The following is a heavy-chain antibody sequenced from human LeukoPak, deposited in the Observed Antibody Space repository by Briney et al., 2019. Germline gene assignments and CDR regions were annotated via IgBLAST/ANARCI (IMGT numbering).Heavy chain of an antibody. CDR3: ASRGDDPPGAY. CDR1: GFTFSSYN. Sequence: GGSLRLSCEGSGFTFSSYNMNWVRQAPGKGLEWVSYISSSGGTKYYADSVKGRFTISRDNAKNSLSLQMNSLRVEDTAVYYCASRGDDPPGAYWGQGTLVTVSS. D-gene: IGHD2-21*01. CDR2: ISSSGGTK. J-gene: IGHJ4*02. V-gene: IGHV3-48*01.